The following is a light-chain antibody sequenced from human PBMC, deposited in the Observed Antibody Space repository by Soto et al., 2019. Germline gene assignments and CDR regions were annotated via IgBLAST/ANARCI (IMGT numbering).Light chain of an antibody. Sequence: EIVLTQSPGTLSLSPGERATLSCRASQSVSSSYLAWYQQKPGQAPRLFIYGASSRATGIPARFSGSGSGTDFTLTISRLEPEDFAVYYCQQYGSSQYTFGPGTKLEIK. CDR3: QQYGSSQYT. V-gene: IGKV3-20*01. CDR1: QSVSSSY. J-gene: IGKJ2*01. CDR2: GAS.